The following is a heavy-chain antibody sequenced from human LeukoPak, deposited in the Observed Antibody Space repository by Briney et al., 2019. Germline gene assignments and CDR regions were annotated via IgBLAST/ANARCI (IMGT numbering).Heavy chain of an antibody. V-gene: IGHV3-30*18. CDR2: TSYDGSKK. D-gene: IGHD5-18*01. Sequence: GRSLRLSCAASGFTFSSYGMHWVRQAPGKGLEWVVVTSYDGSKKYYADSVKGRFTISRDNSKNTLYLQMNSLRAEDTAVYYCAKEYSSIVAFDFWGQGTMVTVSS. CDR3: AKEYSSIVAFDF. CDR1: GFTFSSYG. J-gene: IGHJ3*01.